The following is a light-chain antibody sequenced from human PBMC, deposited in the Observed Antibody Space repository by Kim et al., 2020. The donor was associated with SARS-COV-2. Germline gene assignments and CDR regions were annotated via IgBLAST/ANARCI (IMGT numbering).Light chain of an antibody. CDR2: GNS. V-gene: IGLV1-40*01. CDR3: QSYDSSLSGSVV. Sequence: VTISCTGSSSNSGAGYDVHWYQQLPGTAPKLLIYGNSNRPSGVPDRFSGSESGTSASLAITGLQAEDEADYYCQSYDSSLSGSVVFGGGTKLTVL. J-gene: IGLJ2*01. CDR1: SSNSGAGYD.